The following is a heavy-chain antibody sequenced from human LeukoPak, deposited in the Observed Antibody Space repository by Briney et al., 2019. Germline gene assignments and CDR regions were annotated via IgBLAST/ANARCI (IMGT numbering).Heavy chain of an antibody. CDR2: FSLYYGTT. V-gene: IGHV1-18*01. J-gene: IGHJ3*02. CDR1: GYTFTHYG. D-gene: IGHD3-9*01. Sequence: ASVKVSCKASGYTFTHYGISWVRQAPGQGLEWMGRFSLYYGTTNYARNIEGRVTITADKSTSTAYMELSSLRSEDTAVYYCVRDPGRDDDILTGYQLDAFDIWGQGTMVTVSS. CDR3: VRDPGRDDDILTGYQLDAFDI.